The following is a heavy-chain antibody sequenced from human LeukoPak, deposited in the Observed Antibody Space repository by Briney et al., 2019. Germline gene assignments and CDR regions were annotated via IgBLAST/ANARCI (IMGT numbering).Heavy chain of an antibody. J-gene: IGHJ3*02. Sequence: GGSLRLSCAASGFTFSNCGMHWVRQAPGKGLEWVAFIRYDGSDKYYADSVEGRFTISRDNSKNTLYLHMNSLRTEDTAVYYCAKGGCGGGSCYSESAFGIWGLGTMVTVSS. V-gene: IGHV3-30*02. D-gene: IGHD2-15*01. CDR1: GFTFSNCG. CDR2: IRYDGSDK. CDR3: AKGGCGGGSCYSESAFGI.